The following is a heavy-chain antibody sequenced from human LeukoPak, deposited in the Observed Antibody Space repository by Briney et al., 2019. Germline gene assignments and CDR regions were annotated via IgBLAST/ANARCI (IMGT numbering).Heavy chain of an antibody. D-gene: IGHD3-10*01. CDR2: ISWNSGSI. CDR1: GFTFDDYA. J-gene: IGHJ5*02. Sequence: GGSLRLSCAASGFTFDDYAMHWVRQALGKGLEWVSGISWNSGSIGYADSVKGRFTISRDNAKNSLYLQMNSLRAEDTALYYCAKDMVAVYNWFDPWGQGTLVTVSS. CDR3: AKDMVAVYNWFDP. V-gene: IGHV3-9*01.